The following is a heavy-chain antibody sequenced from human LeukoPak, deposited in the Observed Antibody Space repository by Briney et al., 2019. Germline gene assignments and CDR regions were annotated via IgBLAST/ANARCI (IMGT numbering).Heavy chain of an antibody. CDR3: ARDGGSSWNYYYYGMDV. D-gene: IGHD6-13*01. CDR2: IKQDGSEK. CDR1: GFTFSSYW. J-gene: IGHJ6*02. Sequence: PGGSLRLSCAASGFTFSSYWMSWVRQAPGKGLEWVANIKQDGSEKYYVDSVKGRFTISRDNAKNSLYLQMNSLRAEDTAVYYCARDGGSSWNYYYYGMDVWGQGTTVTVSS. V-gene: IGHV3-7*01.